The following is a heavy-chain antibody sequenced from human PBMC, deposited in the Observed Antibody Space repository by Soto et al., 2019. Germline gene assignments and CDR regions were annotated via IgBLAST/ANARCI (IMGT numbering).Heavy chain of an antibody. D-gene: IGHD4-4*01. CDR3: ARGSYRSYYYYYGMDV. Sequence: SSETLSRTCTVSGGSISSYYWSWIRQPPGKGLEWIGYIYYSGSTNYNPSLKSRVTISVDTSKNQFSLKLSSVTAADTAVYYCARGSYRSYYYYYGMDVWGQGTTVTVSS. CDR1: GGSISSYY. J-gene: IGHJ6*02. V-gene: IGHV4-59*01. CDR2: IYYSGST.